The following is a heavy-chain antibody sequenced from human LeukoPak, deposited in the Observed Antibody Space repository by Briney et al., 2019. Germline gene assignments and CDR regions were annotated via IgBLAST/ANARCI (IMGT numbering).Heavy chain of an antibody. CDR1: GYTFTSYG. Sequence: GASVKVSCKASGYTFTSYGISWVRQAPGQGLEWMGWINPNSGGTNYAQKFQGRVTMTRDTSISTAYMELSRLRSDDTAVYYCARSMVRGVISPTPGPWGQGTLVTVSS. CDR2: INPNSGGT. D-gene: IGHD3-10*01. V-gene: IGHV1-2*02. CDR3: ARSMVRGVISPTPGP. J-gene: IGHJ5*02.